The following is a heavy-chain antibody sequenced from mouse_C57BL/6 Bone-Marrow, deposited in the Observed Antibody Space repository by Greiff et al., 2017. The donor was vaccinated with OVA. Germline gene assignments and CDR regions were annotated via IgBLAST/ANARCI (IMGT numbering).Heavy chain of an antibody. V-gene: IGHV1-54*01. J-gene: IGHJ2*01. CDR2: INPGSGGT. CDR1: GYAFTNYL. Sequence: VQLQQSGAELVRPGTSVKVSCKASGYAFTNYLIEWVKQRPGQGLEWIGVINPGSGGTNYNEKFKGKATLTADKSSSTAYMQLSSLTSEDSAVYFCARSPRLYDGYCYFDYWGQGTTLTVSS. D-gene: IGHD2-3*01. CDR3: ARSPRLYDGYCYFDY.